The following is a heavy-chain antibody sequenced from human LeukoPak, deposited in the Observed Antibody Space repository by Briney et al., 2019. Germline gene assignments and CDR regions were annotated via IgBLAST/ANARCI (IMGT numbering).Heavy chain of an antibody. CDR1: GGSISSSSYY. J-gene: IGHJ4*02. CDR2: IYYSGST. V-gene: IGHV4-39*07. D-gene: IGHD4-17*01. CDR3: AREEYGDHLDY. Sequence: SETLSLTCTVSGGSISSSSYYWGWIRQPPGKGLEWIGSIYYSGSTYYNPSLKSRVTISVDTSKNQFSLKLSSVTAADTAVYYCAREEYGDHLDYWGQGTLVTVSS.